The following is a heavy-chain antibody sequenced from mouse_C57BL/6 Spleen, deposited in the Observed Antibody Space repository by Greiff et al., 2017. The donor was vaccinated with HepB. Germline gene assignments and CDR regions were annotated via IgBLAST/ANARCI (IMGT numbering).Heavy chain of an antibody. CDR3: TREGYDYERAIDY. J-gene: IGHJ4*01. Sequence: QVQLQQSGAELVRPGASVTLSCKASGYTFTDYEMHWVKQTPVHGLEWIGAIDPETGGTAYNQKFKGKAILTADKSSSTAYMELRSLTSEDSAVYYCTREGYDYERAIDYWGQGTSVTVSS. CDR2: IDPETGGT. D-gene: IGHD2-4*01. CDR1: GYTFTDYE. V-gene: IGHV1-15*01.